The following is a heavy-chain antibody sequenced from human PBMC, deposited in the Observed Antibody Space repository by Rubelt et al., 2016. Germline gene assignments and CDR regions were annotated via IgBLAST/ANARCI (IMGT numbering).Heavy chain of an antibody. CDR1: SSYA. CDR3: AMGPTSVTRFADLDLEY. J-gene: IGHJ4*02. CDR2: VSYDGSNK. V-gene: IGHV3-30*04. Sequence: SSYAMHWVRQAPGKGLDWVAVVSYDGSNKYYADYVKGRVTISRDNSKNTLYLQMNSLKPEDTAVYYCAMGPTSVTRFADLDLEYWGQGTLVTVSS. D-gene: IGHD3-10*01.